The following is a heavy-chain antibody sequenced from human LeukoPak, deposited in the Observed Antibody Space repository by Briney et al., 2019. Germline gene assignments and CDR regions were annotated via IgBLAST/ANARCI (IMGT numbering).Heavy chain of an antibody. J-gene: IGHJ4*02. CDR3: ARQARRSQFDY. V-gene: IGHV4-34*01. CDR2: INHSGST. Sequence: SETLSLTCAVYGGSFSGYYWSWIRQPPGKGLEWIGEINHSGSTNYNPSLKSRVTISVDTSKNQFTLKLSSVIAADTAVYYCARQARRSQFDYWGQGTLVTVSS. CDR1: GGSFSGYY.